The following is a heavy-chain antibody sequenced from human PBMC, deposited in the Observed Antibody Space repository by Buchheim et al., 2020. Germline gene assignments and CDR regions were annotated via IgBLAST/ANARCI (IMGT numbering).Heavy chain of an antibody. CDR3: ARERALRFLEWSHYYGMDV. CDR2: IWYDGSNK. V-gene: IGHV3-33*01. D-gene: IGHD3-3*01. CDR1: GFTFSSYG. J-gene: IGHJ6*02. Sequence: QVQLVESGGGVVQPGRSLRLSCAASGFTFSSYGMHWVRQAPGKGLEWVAVIWYDGSNKYYADSVKGRFTVSRDNSKNKLYLQMNSLRAEDTAVYYCARERALRFLEWSHYYGMDVWGQGTT.